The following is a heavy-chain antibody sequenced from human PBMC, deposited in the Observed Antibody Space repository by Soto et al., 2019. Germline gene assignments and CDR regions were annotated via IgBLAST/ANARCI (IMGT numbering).Heavy chain of an antibody. Sequence: GGSLRLSCAASGFTFSSYAMSRVRQAPGKGLEWVSAISGSGGSTYYADSVKGRFTISRDNSKNTLYLQMNSLRAEDTAVYYCAKGVVPAATYYYGMDVWGQGTTVTVSS. CDR3: AKGVVPAATYYYGMDV. V-gene: IGHV3-23*01. CDR2: ISGSGGST. J-gene: IGHJ6*02. D-gene: IGHD2-2*01. CDR1: GFTFSSYA.